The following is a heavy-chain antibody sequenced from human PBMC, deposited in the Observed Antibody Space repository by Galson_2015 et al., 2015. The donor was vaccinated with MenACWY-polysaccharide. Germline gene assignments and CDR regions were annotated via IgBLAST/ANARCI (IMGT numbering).Heavy chain of an antibody. CDR1: GGSISSYY. V-gene: IGHV4-59*01. CDR3: ARAIAVAGQRRDFDL. D-gene: IGHD6-19*01. CDR2: INYSGST. J-gene: IGHJ2*01. Sequence: ETLSLTCTVSGGSISSYYWNWIWQPPGKGLEWVGYINYSGSTNHNPSLKSRVTMSVDTSKNQFSLNLTSVTDADTAVYYCARAIAVAGQRRDFDLWGRGTLVTVSS.